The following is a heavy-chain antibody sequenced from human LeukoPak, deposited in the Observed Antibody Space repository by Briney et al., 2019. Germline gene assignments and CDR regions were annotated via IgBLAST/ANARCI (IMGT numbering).Heavy chain of an antibody. CDR1: RFTFSNYG. D-gene: IGHD1-26*01. J-gene: IGHJ3*02. V-gene: IGHV3-48*01. CDR3: AREVGTPQAFDI. Sequence: GGSLRLSCAASRFTFSNYGVNWVRQAPGKGLEWVSYINSRSSTIYYADSVRGRFTISRDNAKNSLYLQMNGLKAEDTAIYYCAREVGTPQAFDIWGQGTMVTVSS. CDR2: INSRSSTI.